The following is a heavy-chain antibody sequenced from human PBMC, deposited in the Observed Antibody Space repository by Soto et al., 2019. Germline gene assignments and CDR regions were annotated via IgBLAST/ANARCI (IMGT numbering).Heavy chain of an antibody. V-gene: IGHV4-31*03. Sequence: PSETLSLTCTVSGGSVSTDSWSWIRQHPGKGLEWIGYIYYSGSTYYNPSLKSRVTISVDTSKNQFSLKLSSVTAADTAVYYCARDRGDSYYYYGMDVWGQGTTVTVSS. CDR2: IYYSGST. CDR3: ARDRGDSYYYYGMDV. CDR1: GGSVSTDS. J-gene: IGHJ6*02. D-gene: IGHD4-17*01.